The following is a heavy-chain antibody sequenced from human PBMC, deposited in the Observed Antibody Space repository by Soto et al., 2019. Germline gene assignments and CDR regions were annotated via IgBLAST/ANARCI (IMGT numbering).Heavy chain of an antibody. CDR2: INPNSGGT. D-gene: IGHD1-26*01. Sequence: GASVKVSCKASGYTFTGYYMHWVRQAPGQGLEWMGWINPNSGGTNYAQKFQGWVTMTRDTSISTAYMELSRLRSDDTAVYYCARGGSYYYYYYGMDVWGQGTTVTVSS. CDR1: GYTFTGYY. CDR3: ARGGSYYYYYYGMDV. J-gene: IGHJ6*02. V-gene: IGHV1-2*04.